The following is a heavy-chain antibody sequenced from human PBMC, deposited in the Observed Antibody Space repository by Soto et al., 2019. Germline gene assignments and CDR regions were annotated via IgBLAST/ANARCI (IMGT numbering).Heavy chain of an antibody. CDR2: ISAYNGNT. V-gene: IGHV1-18*01. J-gene: IGHJ6*03. CDR3: AGSGRLIRLSRGYYMDV. CDR1: GYTFTSYG. D-gene: IGHD3-22*01. Sequence: QVQLVQSGAEVKKPRASVKVSCKASGYTFTSYGISWVRQAPGQGLEWMGWISAYNGNTNYAQKLQGRVTMTTDTSASTAYMELRSLRSDDTAVYYCAGSGRLIRLSRGYYMDVWGKGTTVTVSS.